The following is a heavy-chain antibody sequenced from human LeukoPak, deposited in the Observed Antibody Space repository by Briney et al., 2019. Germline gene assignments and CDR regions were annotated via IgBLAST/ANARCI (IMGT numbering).Heavy chain of an antibody. J-gene: IGHJ4*02. CDR1: GFTFSSYE. CDR2: ISSSGSTI. Sequence: GGSLRLSCAASGFTFSSYEMNWVRQAPGKGLEWVSYISSSGSTIYYADSVKGRFTISRDNAKNSLYLQINSLRAEDTAVYYCARETVAGTSYFDYWGQGTLVTVSS. V-gene: IGHV3-48*03. D-gene: IGHD6-19*01. CDR3: ARETVAGTSYFDY.